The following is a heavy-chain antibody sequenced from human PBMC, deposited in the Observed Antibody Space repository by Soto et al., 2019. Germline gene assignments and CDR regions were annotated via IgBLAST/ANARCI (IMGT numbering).Heavy chain of an antibody. J-gene: IGHJ4*02. CDR1: GFTFSSYG. V-gene: IGHV3-30*18. CDR2: ISYDGSNK. D-gene: IGHD3-16*01. Sequence: GGSLRLSCAASGFTFSSYGMHWVRQAPGKGLEWVAVISYDGSNKYYADSVKGRFTISRDNSKNTLYLQMNSLRAEDTAVYYCAKLGELGHGVRVITVPKMNDGGVFLFDYWGQGTLVTVSS. CDR3: AKLGELGHGVRVITVPKMNDGGVFLFDY.